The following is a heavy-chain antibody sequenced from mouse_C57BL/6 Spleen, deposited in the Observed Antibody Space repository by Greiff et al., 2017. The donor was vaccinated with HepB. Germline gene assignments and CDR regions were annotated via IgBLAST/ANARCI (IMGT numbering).Heavy chain of an antibody. D-gene: IGHD3-2*02. Sequence: QVQLQQSGPELVKPGASVKISCKASGYSFTSYYIHWVKQRPGQGLEWIGWIYPGSGNTKYNEKFKGKATLTADTSSTTAYMQLSSLTSEDSAVYYCARSGSSGYLYYFDYWGQGTTLTVSS. V-gene: IGHV1-66*01. J-gene: IGHJ2*01. CDR1: GYSFTSYY. CDR3: ARSGSSGYLYYFDY. CDR2: IYPGSGNT.